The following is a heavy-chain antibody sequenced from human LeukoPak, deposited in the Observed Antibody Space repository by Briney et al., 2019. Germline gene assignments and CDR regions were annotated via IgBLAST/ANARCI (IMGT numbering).Heavy chain of an antibody. V-gene: IGHV4-34*01. CDR1: GGSFSGYY. CDR3: ARALTGYSSSWYGRKTNGPQDYFDY. CDR2: INHSGST. J-gene: IGHJ4*02. Sequence: TSETLSLTCAVYGGSFSGYYWSWIRQPPGKGLEWIGEINHSGSTNYNPSLKSRVTISVDTSKNQFSLKLSSVTAADTAVYYCARALTGYSSSWYGRKTNGPQDYFDYWGQGTLVTVSS. D-gene: IGHD6-13*01.